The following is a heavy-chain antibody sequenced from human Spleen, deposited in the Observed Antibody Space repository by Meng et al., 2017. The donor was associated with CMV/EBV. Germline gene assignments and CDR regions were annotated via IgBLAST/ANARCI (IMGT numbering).Heavy chain of an antibody. CDR3: TRSSSSSWYYYYGMDV. V-gene: IGHV1-2*02. J-gene: IGHJ6*02. CDR2: INSKSGGT. Sequence: ASVKVSCKESGGTFSNYGISWVRQAPGQGLEWMGWINSKSGGTNYAQKFQDRVTMIRDTSISSVYMELSRLRSDDTAVYYCTRSSSSSWYYYYGMDVWGQGTMVTVSS. CDR1: GGTFSNYG. D-gene: IGHD6-6*01.